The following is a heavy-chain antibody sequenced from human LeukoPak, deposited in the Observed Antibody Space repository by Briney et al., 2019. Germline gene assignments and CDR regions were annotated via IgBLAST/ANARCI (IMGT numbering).Heavy chain of an antibody. J-gene: IGHJ6*03. CDR3: ARVVDFWSGRTPYYYYYMDV. V-gene: IGHV1-69*02. D-gene: IGHD3-3*01. Sequence: SVKVSCKASGGTFSSYTISWVRQAPGQGLEWMGRIIPILGIANYAQKFQGRVTITADKSTCTAYMELSSLRSEDTAVYYCARVVDFWSGRTPYYYYYMDVWGKGTTVTVSS. CDR2: IIPILGIA. CDR1: GGTFSSYT.